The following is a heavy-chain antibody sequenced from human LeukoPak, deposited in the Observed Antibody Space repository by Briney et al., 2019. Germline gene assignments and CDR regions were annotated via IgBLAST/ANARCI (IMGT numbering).Heavy chain of an antibody. D-gene: IGHD3-10*01. CDR1: GFTFSNAW. CDR2: IKSKTDGGTT. V-gene: IGHV3-15*01. Sequence: GGSLRLSCAASGFTFSNAWMSWVRQAPRKELEWVGRIKSKTDGGTTDYAAPVKGRFTISRDDSKNTLYLQMNSLKTEDTAVYYCTTVSLPMVRGVVMSSGYFDYWGQGTLVTVSS. CDR3: TTVSLPMVRGVVMSSGYFDY. J-gene: IGHJ4*02.